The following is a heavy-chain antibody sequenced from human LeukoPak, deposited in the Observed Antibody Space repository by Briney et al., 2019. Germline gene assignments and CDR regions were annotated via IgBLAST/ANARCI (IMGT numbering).Heavy chain of an antibody. V-gene: IGHV4-30-4*01. D-gene: IGHD1-26*01. Sequence: SQTLSLTCTVSGGSISSGDYYWSWLRQPPGKGLEWIGYIYYSGSTYYNPSLKSRVTISVDTSKNQFSLKLSSVTAADTAVYYCARDYNGSYSNYYGMDVWGQGTTVTVSS. J-gene: IGHJ6*02. CDR3: ARDYNGSYSNYYGMDV. CDR2: IYYSGST. CDR1: GGSISSGDYY.